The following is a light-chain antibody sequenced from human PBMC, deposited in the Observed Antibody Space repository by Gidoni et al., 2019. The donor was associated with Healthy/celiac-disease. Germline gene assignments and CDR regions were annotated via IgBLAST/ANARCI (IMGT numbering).Light chain of an antibody. J-gene: IGKJ2*01. CDR1: QDISNY. Sequence: DMQLTQSPSSLSSSVGDRVTITCQASQDISNYLNWYQQKQGKAPKLLIYDASNLETGVPSRVSGSGSGTDFTFTISSLQPEDIATYYCQQYDNLPYTFGQGTKLEIK. V-gene: IGKV1-33*01. CDR3: QQYDNLPYT. CDR2: DAS.